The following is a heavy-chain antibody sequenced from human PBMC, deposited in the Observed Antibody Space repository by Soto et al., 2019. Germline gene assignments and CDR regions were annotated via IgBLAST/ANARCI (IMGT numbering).Heavy chain of an antibody. CDR1: GGTFSSYA. D-gene: IGHD3-22*01. CDR3: ARGAGPYYDSSGYYGY. V-gene: IGHV1-69*13. J-gene: IGHJ4*02. Sequence: SVKVSCKASGGTFSSYAISWVRQAPGQGLEWMGRIIPIFGTANYAQKFQGRVTITADESTSTAYMELSSLRSEDTAVYYCARGAGPYYDSSGYYGYWGQGTLVTVSS. CDR2: IIPIFGTA.